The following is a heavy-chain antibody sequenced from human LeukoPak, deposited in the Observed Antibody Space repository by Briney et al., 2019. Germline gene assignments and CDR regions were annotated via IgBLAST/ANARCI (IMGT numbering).Heavy chain of an antibody. J-gene: IGHJ3*02. CDR3: ARWGPGAFDI. CDR1: GFIFSSYW. Sequence: GGSLRLSCAASGFIFSSYWMHWVRQAPGKGLVWVSHINRDGSSTSYADSVKGRFTISRDNAKNTLCLQMNSLRAEDTAVYYCARWGPGAFDIWGQGTMVTVSS. CDR2: INRDGSST. D-gene: IGHD3-16*01. V-gene: IGHV3-74*01.